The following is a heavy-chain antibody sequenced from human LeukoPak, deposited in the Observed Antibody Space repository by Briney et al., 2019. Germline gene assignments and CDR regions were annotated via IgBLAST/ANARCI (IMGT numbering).Heavy chain of an antibody. CDR2: IYTSGST. CDR1: GDSISSARYY. J-gene: IGHJ4*02. D-gene: IGHD4-17*01. Sequence: SETLSLTCTVSGDSISSARYYWSWIRQPAGKGLEWIGRIYTSGSTDYNPSLKSRVTISVDTSKNQFSLKLSSVTAAETAVYYCAREREGPYGYLDYWGQGTLVTVSS. CDR3: AREREGPYGYLDY. V-gene: IGHV4-61*02.